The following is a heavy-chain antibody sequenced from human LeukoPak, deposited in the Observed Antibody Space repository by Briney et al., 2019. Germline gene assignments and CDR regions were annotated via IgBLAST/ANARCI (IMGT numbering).Heavy chain of an antibody. CDR1: GFTFSSYS. CDR2: ISSSSSYI. J-gene: IGHJ4*02. Sequence: GGSLRLSCAASGFTFSSYSMNWVRQAPGKGLEWVSSISSSSSYIYYADSVKGRFTIPRDNAKNSLYLQMNSLRAEDTAVYYCASMAVAGGGDYWGQGTLVTVSS. CDR3: ASMAVAGGGDY. V-gene: IGHV3-21*01. D-gene: IGHD6-19*01.